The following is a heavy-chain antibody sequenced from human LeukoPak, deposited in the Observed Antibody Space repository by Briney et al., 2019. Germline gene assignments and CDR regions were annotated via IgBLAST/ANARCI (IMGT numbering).Heavy chain of an antibody. J-gene: IGHJ4*02. Sequence: GGSLRLSCAASGFTFRSYAMHWVRQAPGKGLEWVAVISYDGSNKYYADSVKGRFTISRDNSKNTLYLQMNSLRAEDTAVYYCASQGNTAMVIWTFDYWGQGTLVTVSS. V-gene: IGHV3-30-3*01. CDR2: ISYDGSNK. CDR1: GFTFRSYA. D-gene: IGHD5-18*01. CDR3: ASQGNTAMVIWTFDY.